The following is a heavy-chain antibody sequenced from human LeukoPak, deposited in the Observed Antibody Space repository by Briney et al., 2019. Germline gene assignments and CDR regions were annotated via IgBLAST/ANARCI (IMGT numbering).Heavy chain of an antibody. D-gene: IGHD3-10*01. J-gene: IGHJ5*02. CDR1: GGTFSSFA. CDR3: ARRHDGAWFEVAYFDP. Sequence: SVKVSCKASGGTFSSFAISWVRQAPGQGLEWMGGINPVFVTANYAQMFQGRVTITADESANTAYMELSRLRSEDTAVYYCARRHDGAWFEVAYFDPWGQGTLVTVSS. V-gene: IGHV1-69*01. CDR2: INPVFVTA.